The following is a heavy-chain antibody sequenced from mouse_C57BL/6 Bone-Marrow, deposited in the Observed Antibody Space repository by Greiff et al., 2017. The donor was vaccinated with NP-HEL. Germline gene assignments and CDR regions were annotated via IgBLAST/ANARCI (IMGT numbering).Heavy chain of an antibody. CDR1: GYTFTDYY. D-gene: IGHD1-1*01. J-gene: IGHJ3*01. V-gene: IGHV1-26*01. CDR3: ARRYYGSSYGWFAY. Sequence: EVQLQQSGPELVKPGASVKISCKASGYTFTDYYMNWVKQSHGKSLEWIGDINPNNGGTSYIQKFKGKATLTVDKSSSTAYMELRSLTSEDSAVYYCARRYYGSSYGWFAYWGQGTLVTVSA. CDR2: INPNNGGT.